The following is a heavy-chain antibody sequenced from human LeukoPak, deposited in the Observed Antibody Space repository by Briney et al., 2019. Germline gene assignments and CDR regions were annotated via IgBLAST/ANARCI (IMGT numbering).Heavy chain of an antibody. CDR2: IYYSGST. V-gene: IGHV4-39*02. CDR3: ARDPGSYYGSGSRYYYYYYMDV. J-gene: IGHJ6*03. D-gene: IGHD3-10*01. Sequence: SETLSLTCTVSGGSISSSSYYWGWIRQPPGKGLEWIGSIYYSGSTYYNPSLKSRVTISVDTSKNQFSLKLSSVTAADTAVYYCARDPGSYYGSGSRYYYYYYMDVWGKGTTVTVSS. CDR1: GGSISSSSYY.